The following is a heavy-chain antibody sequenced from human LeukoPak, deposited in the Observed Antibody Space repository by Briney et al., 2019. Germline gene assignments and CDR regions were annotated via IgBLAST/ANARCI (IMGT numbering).Heavy chain of an antibody. CDR1: GGTFSSYA. CDR2: IIPIFGTA. Sequence: ASVKVSFKASGGTFSSYAISWVRQAPGQGLEWMGGIIPIFGTANYAQKFQGRVTITADESTGTAYMELSSLRSEDTAVYYCARLGSGYYDNFDYWGQGTLVTVSS. V-gene: IGHV1-69*01. J-gene: IGHJ4*02. D-gene: IGHD3-22*01. CDR3: ARLGSGYYDNFDY.